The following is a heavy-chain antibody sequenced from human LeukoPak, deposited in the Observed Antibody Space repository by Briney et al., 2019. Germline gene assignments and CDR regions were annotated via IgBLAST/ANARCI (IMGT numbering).Heavy chain of an antibody. CDR3: ARTSYGYDYYYYYMDV. CDR2: IIPIFGTA. J-gene: IGHJ6*03. Sequence: GASVKVSCKASGGTFSSYAISWVRQAPGQGLEWMGGIIPIFGTANYAQKFQGRVTITADKSTSTAYMELSSLRSEDTAVYYCARTSYGYDYYYYYMDVWGKGTTVTVSS. CDR1: GGTFSSYA. D-gene: IGHD5-18*01. V-gene: IGHV1-69*06.